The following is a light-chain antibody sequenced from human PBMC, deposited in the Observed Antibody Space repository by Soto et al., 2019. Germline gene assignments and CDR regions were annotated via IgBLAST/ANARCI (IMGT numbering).Light chain of an antibody. CDR3: AAWDDSLTGYV. V-gene: IGLV1-44*01. CDR1: SSNIGTNA. Sequence: QSVLTQPPSASGTPGQRVTISCSGGSSNIGTNAVNWYQQLPGTAPKLLIYNNNQRPSGVPDRFSGSKSGTSASLAISGLQAEDEADYYCAAWDDSLTGYVFGTGTQLTV. J-gene: IGLJ1*01. CDR2: NNN.